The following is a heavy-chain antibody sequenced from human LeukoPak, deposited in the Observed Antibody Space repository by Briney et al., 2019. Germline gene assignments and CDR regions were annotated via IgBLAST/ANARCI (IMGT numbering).Heavy chain of an antibody. CDR3: SRTPSAGTGSFDY. J-gene: IGHJ4*02. Sequence: SETLSLTCAVYGGSFSGYYWSWIRQPPGKGLEWIGEINHSGSTNYNPSLKSRVTMSVDTSKNQFSLKLKSVTAADTAVYYCSRTPSAGTGSFDYWGLGTLVTVSS. CDR1: GGSFSGYY. V-gene: IGHV4-34*01. D-gene: IGHD6-13*01. CDR2: INHSGST.